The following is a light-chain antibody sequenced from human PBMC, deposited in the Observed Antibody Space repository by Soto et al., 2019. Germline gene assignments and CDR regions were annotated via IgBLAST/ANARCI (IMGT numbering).Light chain of an antibody. J-gene: IGKJ4*01. V-gene: IGKV1-39*01. CDR3: QQSYSTPLT. Sequence: DIQMTQSPSSLSTSVGDRVTITCRASQYINNYLNWYQQKPGKAPKLLIFAAYNLQSGVPSRFSGSGSGTDFTLTISSLQPEDFATYYCQQSYSTPLTFGGGTKVEIK. CDR2: AAY. CDR1: QYINNY.